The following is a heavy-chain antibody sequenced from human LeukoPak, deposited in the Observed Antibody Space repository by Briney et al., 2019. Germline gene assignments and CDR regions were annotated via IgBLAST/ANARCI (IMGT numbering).Heavy chain of an antibody. J-gene: IGHJ2*01. CDR2: IYYSGST. Sequence: SETLSLTCTVSGGSISSSSYYWGWIRQPPGRGLEWIGSIYYSGSTYYNPSLKSRVTISVDTSKNQFSLKLSSVTAADTAVYYCARGLRNFDPWGRGTLVTVSS. CDR3: ARGLRNFDP. V-gene: IGHV4-39*07. CDR1: GGSISSSSYY.